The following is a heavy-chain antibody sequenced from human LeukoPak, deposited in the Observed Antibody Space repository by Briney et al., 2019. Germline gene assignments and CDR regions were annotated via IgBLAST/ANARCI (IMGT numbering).Heavy chain of an antibody. CDR2: INTQGTYT. V-gene: IGHV3-74*01. CDR1: GITFSSYW. D-gene: IGHD2-15*01. Sequence: GGSLRLSCAVSGITFSSYWMHWVRQDPGRGLLWVSRINTQGTYTNYADSVKGRFTISRDNAKNTLYLQMSSLRADGTAVYYCVIDLGDYNDFWGQGTLVSVSS. CDR3: VIDLGDYNDF. J-gene: IGHJ4*02.